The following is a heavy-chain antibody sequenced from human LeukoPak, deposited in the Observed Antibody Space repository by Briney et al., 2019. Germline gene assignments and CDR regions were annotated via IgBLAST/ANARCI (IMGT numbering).Heavy chain of an antibody. Sequence: SVKVSCKASGGTFSSYAISWVRQAPGQGLEWMGGIIPIFGTANYAQKFQGRVTITADESTSTAYMELSNLRSEDTAVYYCARSERDATLTTDYWGQGTLVTVSS. CDR1: GGTFSSYA. D-gene: IGHD4-17*01. CDR3: ARSERDATLTTDY. CDR2: IIPIFGTA. J-gene: IGHJ4*02. V-gene: IGHV1-69*01.